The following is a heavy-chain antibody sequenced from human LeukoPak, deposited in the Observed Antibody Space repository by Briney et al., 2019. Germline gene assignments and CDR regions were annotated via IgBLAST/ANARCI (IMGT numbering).Heavy chain of an antibody. D-gene: IGHD6-19*01. Sequence: PSETLSLTCTVSGGSISSSSYYWGWIRQPPGKGLEWIGSIYCSGSTYYNPSLKSRVTISVDTSKNQFSLKLSSVTAADTAVYYCARQSIAVARWGQGTLVTVSS. CDR1: GGSISSSSYY. J-gene: IGHJ4*02. CDR3: ARQSIAVAR. CDR2: IYCSGST. V-gene: IGHV4-39*01.